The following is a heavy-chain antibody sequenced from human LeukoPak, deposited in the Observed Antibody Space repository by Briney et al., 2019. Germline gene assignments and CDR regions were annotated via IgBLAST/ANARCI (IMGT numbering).Heavy chain of an antibody. V-gene: IGHV1-2*02. CDR1: GYTFTGYY. D-gene: IGHD2-15*01. Sequence: ASVKVSCKXSGYTFTGYYMHWVRQAPGQGLERMGWINPNTGDTNYAQKFHGRVTMTRDTSISTAYMELSRLRSDDTAVYYCARDARCSGTSCYSSFDYWGQGTLVTVSS. CDR3: ARDARCSGTSCYSSFDY. J-gene: IGHJ4*02. CDR2: INPNTGDT.